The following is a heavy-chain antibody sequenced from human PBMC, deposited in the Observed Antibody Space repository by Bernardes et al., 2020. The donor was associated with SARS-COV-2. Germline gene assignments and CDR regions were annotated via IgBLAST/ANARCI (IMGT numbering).Heavy chain of an antibody. D-gene: IGHD3-22*01. CDR1: GYTFKTYW. Sequence: GESLKISCKGSGYTFKTYWIGWVRQMPGKGLEWMGIIYPGDSDTRYSPSFQGQVTISVDKSISTAYLQWSSLKASDTAIYYCATYRASSYTFDYWGQGTLVTVSS. V-gene: IGHV5-51*01. J-gene: IGHJ4*02. CDR2: IYPGDSDT. CDR3: ATYRASSYTFDY.